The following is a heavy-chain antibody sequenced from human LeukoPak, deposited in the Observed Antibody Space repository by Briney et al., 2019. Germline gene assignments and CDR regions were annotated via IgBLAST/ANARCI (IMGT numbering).Heavy chain of an antibody. Sequence: KPSETLSLTCAVSGGSLSPHYWSRIRRPLGKGLEWIGEINNRGTTNYSPSLRGRATISVDTSKNQFSLRLTSVTAADTATYYCARVPLWWLTPFDFWGQGTLATVSS. V-gene: IGHV4-34*01. CDR1: GGSLSPHY. D-gene: IGHD5-12*01. CDR2: INNRGTT. CDR3: ARVPLWWLTPFDF. J-gene: IGHJ4*02.